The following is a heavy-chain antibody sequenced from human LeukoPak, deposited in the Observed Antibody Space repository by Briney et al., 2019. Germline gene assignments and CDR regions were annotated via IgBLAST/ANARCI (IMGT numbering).Heavy chain of an antibody. CDR1: GFTFDDYA. J-gene: IGHJ6*02. D-gene: IGHD2-2*02. V-gene: IGHV3-9*01. CDR2: ISWNSGSI. Sequence: GGSLRLSCAASGFTFDDYAMHWVRQAPGKGLEWVSGISWNSGSIGYVDSVKGRFTISRDNAKNSLYLQMNSLRAEDTAVYYCAREYLSGMDVWGQGTTVTVSS. CDR3: AREYLSGMDV.